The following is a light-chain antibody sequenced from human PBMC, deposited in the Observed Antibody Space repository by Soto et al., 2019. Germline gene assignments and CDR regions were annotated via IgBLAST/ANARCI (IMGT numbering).Light chain of an antibody. Sequence: QSVLTQPRSVSGSPGQSVTISCTGTSRDVGGYNYVSWYQQHPGKAPKLMIYDVSKRPSGVPDRFSGSKSGNTASLTISGLQAEDEADYYCCSYAGSYPYVFGTGTKVTV. CDR1: SRDVGGYNY. J-gene: IGLJ1*01. CDR3: CSYAGSYPYV. V-gene: IGLV2-11*01. CDR2: DVS.